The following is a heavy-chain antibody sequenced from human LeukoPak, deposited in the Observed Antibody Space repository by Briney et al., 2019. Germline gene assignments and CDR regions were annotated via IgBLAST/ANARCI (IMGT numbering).Heavy chain of an antibody. V-gene: IGHV4-34*01. D-gene: IGHD1-26*01. CDR1: VGSFSGYY. CDR2: INHSGST. J-gene: IGHJ4*02. CDR3: ARVGVGATTIRRAYFDY. Sequence: SETLSLTRALYVGSFSGYYWSWIRQPPGKGVEWIGEINHSGSTNYYPSLKNRVTISVGTSKNQFSLKLSSVTAADTAVYYCARVGVGATTIRRAYFDYWGQGTLVTVSS.